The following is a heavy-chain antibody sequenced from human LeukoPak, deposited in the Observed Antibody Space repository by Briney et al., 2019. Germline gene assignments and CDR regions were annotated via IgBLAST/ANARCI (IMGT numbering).Heavy chain of an antibody. V-gene: IGHV3-21*01. CDR2: ISSSSYI. J-gene: IGHJ4*02. CDR3: ASWAATYYYDSSGIPPDY. Sequence: GGSLRLSCAASGFTFSSYSMNWVRQAPGKGLEWVSSISSSSYIYYADSVKGRFTISRDNAKNSLYLQMNSLRAEDTAVYYCASWAATYYYDSSGIPPDYWGQGTLVTVSS. CDR1: GFTFSSYS. D-gene: IGHD3-22*01.